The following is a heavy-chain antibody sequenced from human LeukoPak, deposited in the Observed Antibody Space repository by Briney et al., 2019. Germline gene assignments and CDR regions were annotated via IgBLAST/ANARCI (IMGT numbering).Heavy chain of an antibody. V-gene: IGHV3-21*01. D-gene: IGHD1-14*01. CDR1: GFTFSSYT. Sequence: PGGSLRLSCAASGFTFSSYTMNWARQAPGKGLEWVSSISSSSSYIYYADSVKGRFTISRDNAKNSLYLQMNSLRAEDTAVYYCASDNPKVSGYSDYWGQGTLVTVSS. J-gene: IGHJ4*02. CDR3: ASDNPKVSGYSDY. CDR2: ISSSSSYI.